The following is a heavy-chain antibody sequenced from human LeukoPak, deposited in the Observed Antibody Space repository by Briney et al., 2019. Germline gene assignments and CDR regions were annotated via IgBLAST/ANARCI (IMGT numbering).Heavy chain of an antibody. Sequence: PGGSLRLSCAASGFTFSSYSMNWVRQAPGKGLEWVSSISSSSSYIYYADSVKGRFTISRDNAKNSLYLQMNSLRAEDTAVYYCARERGYSYGYWLLYYGMDVWGQGTTVTVSS. CDR3: ARERGYSYGYWLLYYGMDV. CDR2: ISSSSSYI. D-gene: IGHD5-18*01. J-gene: IGHJ6*02. V-gene: IGHV3-21*01. CDR1: GFTFSSYS.